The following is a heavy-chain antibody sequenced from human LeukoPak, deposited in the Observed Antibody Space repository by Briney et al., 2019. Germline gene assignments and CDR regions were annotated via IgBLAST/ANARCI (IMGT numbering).Heavy chain of an antibody. CDR3: ATLRGPYYYYMDV. J-gene: IGHJ6*03. CDR1: GYTFTGHY. V-gene: IGHV1-2*02. CDR2: INPKNAGT. Sequence: EASVKVSCKASGYTFTGHYMHWVRQAPGQGLEWMGWINPKNAGTNYAQKFQGRVTMTRDTSTGTAYMELSSLRSEDMAVYYCATLRGPYYYYMDVWGKGTTVTISS.